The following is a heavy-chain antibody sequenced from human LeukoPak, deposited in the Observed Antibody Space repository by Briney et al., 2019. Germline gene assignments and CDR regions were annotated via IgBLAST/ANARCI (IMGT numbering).Heavy chain of an antibody. V-gene: IGHV4-39*01. CDR3: ARQVNVVVVAATFDY. Sequence: PSETLSLTCTVSGGSISSSSYYWGWIRQPPGKGLEWIGSIYYSGSTYYNPSLKGRVTISVDTSKNQFSLKLSSVTAADTAVYYCARQVNVVVVAATFDYWGQGTLVTVSS. CDR2: IYYSGST. J-gene: IGHJ4*02. CDR1: GGSISSSSYY. D-gene: IGHD2-15*01.